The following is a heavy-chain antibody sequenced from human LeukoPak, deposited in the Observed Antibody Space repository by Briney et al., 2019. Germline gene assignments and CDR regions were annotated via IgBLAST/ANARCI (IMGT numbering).Heavy chain of an antibody. CDR2: ISGSGGRT. V-gene: IGHV3-23*01. Sequence: GGSLRLSCAASGFTLSSYGMSWVLHAPGKGLEWVSAISGSGGRTYYADSVKGRFTISRDNSKNMLYLKMNSLRAEDTAVYYCAKEEWGSGIDYWGQGTLVTVSS. CDR1: GFTLSSYG. CDR3: AKEEWGSGIDY. J-gene: IGHJ4*02. D-gene: IGHD3-16*01.